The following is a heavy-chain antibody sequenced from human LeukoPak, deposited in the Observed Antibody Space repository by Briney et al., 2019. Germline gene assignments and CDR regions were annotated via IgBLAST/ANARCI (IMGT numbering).Heavy chain of an antibody. V-gene: IGHV4-59*01. CDR3: ARVGGMTTVNNAAFDI. CDR1: GGSISSYY. Sequence: SETLSLTCTVSGGSISSYYWNWIRQPPGKGLEWIGYMYHYGGTNYNPSLKSRVTISIDKPKKQFSLKLISVTAADTAIYYCARVGGMTTVNNAAFDIWGQGTMVTVSS. J-gene: IGHJ3*02. D-gene: IGHD4-4*01. CDR2: MYHYGGT.